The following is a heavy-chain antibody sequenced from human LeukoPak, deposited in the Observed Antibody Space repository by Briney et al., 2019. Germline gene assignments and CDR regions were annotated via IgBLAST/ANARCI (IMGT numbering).Heavy chain of an antibody. D-gene: IGHD2-21*02. V-gene: IGHV3-9*01. CDR3: AKDYCGGDCYSGWYFDL. CDR1: GFTFDDYA. J-gene: IGHJ2*01. Sequence: SLRLSCAASGFTFDDYAMNWVRQAPGKGLEWVSGISYNSDTIAYADSVKGRFTISRDNAKNSLYLQMNSLRAEDTALYYCAKDYCGGDCYSGWYFDLWGRGTLVTVSS. CDR2: ISYNSDTI.